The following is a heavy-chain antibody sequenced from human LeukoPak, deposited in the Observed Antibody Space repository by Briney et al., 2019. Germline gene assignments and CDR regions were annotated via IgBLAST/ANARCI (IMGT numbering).Heavy chain of an antibody. CDR1: GFTFSSYW. J-gene: IGHJ4*02. Sequence: GGSLRLSCAASGFTFSSYWMHWVRQAPGKGLEWVSAISGSGGSTYYADSVKGRFTISRDNSKNTLYLQMNSLRAEDTAVYYCAKDGGYDILTGYYNYWGQGTLVTVSS. V-gene: IGHV3-23*01. CDR2: ISGSGGST. CDR3: AKDGGYDILTGYYNY. D-gene: IGHD3-9*01.